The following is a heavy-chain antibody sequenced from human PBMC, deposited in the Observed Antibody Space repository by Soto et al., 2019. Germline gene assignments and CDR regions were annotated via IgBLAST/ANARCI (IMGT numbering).Heavy chain of an antibody. CDR2: IYYSGST. D-gene: IGHD1-7*01. CDR3: ARYWNYVGIDY. V-gene: IGHV4-31*03. J-gene: IGHJ4*02. CDR1: GGSISSGGYS. Sequence: RSETLYRTCTVSGGSISSGGYSWSWIRQQPGKGLEWIGYIYYSGSTYYNPSLKSRVTISVDTSKNQFSLTLSSVTAADTAVYYCARYWNYVGIDYWGQGTLVTVS.